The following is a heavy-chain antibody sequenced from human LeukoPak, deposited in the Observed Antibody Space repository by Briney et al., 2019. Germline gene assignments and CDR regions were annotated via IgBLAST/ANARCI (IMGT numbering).Heavy chain of an antibody. CDR3: TRAYSTGWLGINDF. CDR1: GFTFSDYG. CDR2: IRNKANGGTA. Sequence: GGSLRLSCTTSGFTFSDYGMTWVRQAPGKGLEWVGFIRNKANGGTADYAASVKGRFTISRDDSKTIAYLQMNSLKTEDTAVYYCTRAYSTGWLGINDFWGQGALVTVSS. D-gene: IGHD6-19*01. V-gene: IGHV3-49*04. J-gene: IGHJ4*02.